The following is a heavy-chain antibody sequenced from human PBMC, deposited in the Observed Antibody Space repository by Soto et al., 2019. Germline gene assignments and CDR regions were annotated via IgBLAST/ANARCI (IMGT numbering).Heavy chain of an antibody. V-gene: IGHV1-18*01. Sequence: QVQLVQSGAEVKKPGASVKVSCKASGYTFSSYFISWVRQAPGQGLEWMGWISAYNGNTDYAQTLQGRVTMTTDTSTSTAYMELRSLGSDDTAVYDCASALPPVDYWGQGTLVTVSS. CDR2: ISAYNGNT. CDR3: ASALPPVDY. CDR1: GYTFSSYF. J-gene: IGHJ4*02.